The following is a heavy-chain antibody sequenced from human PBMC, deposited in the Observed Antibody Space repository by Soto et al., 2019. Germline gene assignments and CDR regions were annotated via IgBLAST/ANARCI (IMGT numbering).Heavy chain of an antibody. CDR1: GGSISSYY. Sequence: QVQLQESGPGLVKPSETLSLTCTVSGGSISSYYWSWIRQPPGKGLEWIGYIYYSGSTNYNPSLXGXVXIXXDTSKTQCSLKLSSVTAADTAVYYCARRYSSSFDYWGQGTLVTVSS. CDR2: IYYSGST. D-gene: IGHD6-13*01. J-gene: IGHJ4*02. V-gene: IGHV4-59*08. CDR3: ARRYSSSFDY.